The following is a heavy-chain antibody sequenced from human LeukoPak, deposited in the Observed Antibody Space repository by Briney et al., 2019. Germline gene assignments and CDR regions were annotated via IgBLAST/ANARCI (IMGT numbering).Heavy chain of an antibody. D-gene: IGHD6-13*01. CDR2: IYQSGNT. J-gene: IGHJ1*01. CDR1: GGSISSSDW. Sequence: PSGTLSLTCAVSGGSISSSDWWSWVRQPPGKGLEWIGEIYQSGNTNYNPSLKSRVTISVDKSKNQFSLKLNSVTAADTALYYCARAAYSSTWRSSFQHWGQGTLVTVSS. V-gene: IGHV4-4*02. CDR3: ARAAYSSTWRSSFQH.